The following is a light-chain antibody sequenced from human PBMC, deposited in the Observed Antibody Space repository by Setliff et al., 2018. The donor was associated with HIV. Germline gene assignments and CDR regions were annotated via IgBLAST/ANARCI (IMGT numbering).Light chain of an antibody. V-gene: IGLV2-8*01. Sequence: QSALAQPASVSGSPGQSITISCAGTGSAVGGSNYVSWDQQHPGKAPKLMIYEVSKRPSGVPDRFSGSKSGNTASLTVSGLQAPDEADYYCSSYAGSNNVFGTGTKVTVL. CDR2: EVS. CDR1: GSAVGGSNY. J-gene: IGLJ1*01. CDR3: SSYAGSNNV.